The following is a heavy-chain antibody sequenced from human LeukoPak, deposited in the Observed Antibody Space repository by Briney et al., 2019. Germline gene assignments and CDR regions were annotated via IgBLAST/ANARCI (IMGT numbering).Heavy chain of an antibody. CDR2: ISAYNGNT. V-gene: IGHV1-18*01. J-gene: IGHJ4*02. CDR1: GYTFTSYG. CDR3: ARDQSEGVVRGISPSDY. Sequence: GASVKVSCKASGYTFTSYGISWVRQAPGQGLEWMGWISAYNGNTNYARKLQGRVTMTTDTSTSTAYMELRSLRSDDTAVYYCARDQSEGVVRGISPSDYWGQGTLVTVSS. D-gene: IGHD3-10*01.